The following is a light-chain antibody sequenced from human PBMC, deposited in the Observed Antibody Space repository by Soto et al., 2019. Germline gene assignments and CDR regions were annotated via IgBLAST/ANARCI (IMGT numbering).Light chain of an antibody. Sequence: DIQMTQSPSTLSASVGDRVTITCRASQNISPWLAWYQQKPGKAPKILISKASSLETAVPSRFSGSGSATEYTLTISSLQPDDFATYYCQQYNTYPITFGQGTRVEIK. V-gene: IGKV1-5*03. CDR2: KAS. J-gene: IGKJ5*01. CDR3: QQYNTYPIT. CDR1: QNISPW.